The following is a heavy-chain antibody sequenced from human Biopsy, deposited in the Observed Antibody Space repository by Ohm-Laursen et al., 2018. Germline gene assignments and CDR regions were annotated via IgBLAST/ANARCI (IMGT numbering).Heavy chain of an antibody. CDR1: GFTFSDYY. J-gene: IGHJ4*02. CDR2: ISGSGTTI. Sequence: SLRLSCSASGFTFSDYYMSWIRRAPGKGLEWLSYISGSGTTIFYADSVKGRFTVSRDNAKNSLYLQMNSLTVEDTAVYYCARDGAGSYHDYWGQGTLVTVSS. CDR3: ARDGAGSYHDY. V-gene: IGHV3-11*01. D-gene: IGHD3-10*01.